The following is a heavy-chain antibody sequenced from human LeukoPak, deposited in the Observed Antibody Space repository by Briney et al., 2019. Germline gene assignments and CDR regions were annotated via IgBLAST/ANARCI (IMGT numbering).Heavy chain of an antibody. D-gene: IGHD6-6*01. Sequence: AGSLRLSCAASGFTFSSYWMSWVRQAPGEGLEWVANIKQDGTEKYYMDSVKGRFSISRDNAKNSLYLQMNALIAEDTAVYYCARDVRPDYWGQGTLVTVST. CDR1: GFTFSSYW. V-gene: IGHV3-7*04. J-gene: IGHJ4*02. CDR3: ARDVRPDY. CDR2: IKQDGTEK.